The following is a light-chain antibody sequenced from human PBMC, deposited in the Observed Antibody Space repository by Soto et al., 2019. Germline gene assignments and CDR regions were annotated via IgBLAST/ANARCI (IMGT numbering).Light chain of an antibody. J-gene: IGKJ1*01. CDR2: DAS. CDR3: QQYNSYWT. CDR1: QSISSW. Sequence: DIQMTQSPSTLSASVGDRVTITCRASQSISSWLAWYQQKPGKAPNLLIYDASSLESGLPSRFSGSGSGTEFTLTISSLQPDDFATYYCQQYNSYWTFGQGTKVEIK. V-gene: IGKV1-5*01.